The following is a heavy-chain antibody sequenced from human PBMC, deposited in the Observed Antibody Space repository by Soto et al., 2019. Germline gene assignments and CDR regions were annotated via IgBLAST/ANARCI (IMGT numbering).Heavy chain of an antibody. CDR2: IIPILGIA. D-gene: IGHD2-2*01. CDR3: AREDLVVVPAALHS. CDR1: GGTFSSIT. V-gene: IGHV1-69*04. J-gene: IGHJ3*02. Sequence: KVSCKASGGTFSSITISWQRQAPRHGLEWMGRIIPILGIANYAQKFQGRVTITADKSTSTAYMELSSLRSEDTAVYYSAREDLVVVPAALHSWGPGTMVPVSS.